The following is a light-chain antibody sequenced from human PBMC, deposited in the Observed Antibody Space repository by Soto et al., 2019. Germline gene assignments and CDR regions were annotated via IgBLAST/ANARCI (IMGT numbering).Light chain of an antibody. Sequence: QSALTQPRSVSGSPGQSVTISCTGTSRDVGGHDFVSWYQQHPAKAPKLMIFDVTKRPSGVPDRFSGSKSGNTASLTISGLQAEDEADYYCCSYAGSYTLYVFVTGTKLTVL. V-gene: IGLV2-11*01. CDR2: DVT. J-gene: IGLJ1*01. CDR3: CSYAGSYTLYV. CDR1: SRDVGGHDF.